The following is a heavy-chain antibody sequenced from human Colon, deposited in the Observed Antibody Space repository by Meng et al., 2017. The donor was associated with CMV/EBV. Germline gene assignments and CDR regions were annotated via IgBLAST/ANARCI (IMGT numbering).Heavy chain of an antibody. CDR1: GASITSYY. D-gene: IGHD3-10*01. J-gene: IGHJ4*02. Sequence: QVQVLASGPGVVKPSETLFLTFTVSGASITSYYWSWIRQPAGKGLEWIGRVYISGNTNYNPSLKSRVTMSIDTSKNQLSLNIRSVTAADTAVYYCARDSNLSGLAYWGQGTLVTVSS. CDR2: VYISGNT. CDR3: ARDSNLSGLAY. V-gene: IGHV4-4*07.